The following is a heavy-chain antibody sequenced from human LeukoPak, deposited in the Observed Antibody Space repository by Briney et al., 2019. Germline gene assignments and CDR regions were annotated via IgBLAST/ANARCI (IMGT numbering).Heavy chain of an antibody. J-gene: IGHJ5*02. CDR3: AKGSHSSSGYNWFDP. CDR1: GFTFSSYA. V-gene: IGHV3-30*04. Sequence: GGSLRLSCAASGFTFSSYAMHWVRQAPGKVLEWVAVISYDGSNKYYADSVKGRFTISRDNSKNTLYLQMNSLRAEDTAVYYCAKGSHSSSGYNWFDPWGQGTLVTVSS. D-gene: IGHD6-13*01. CDR2: ISYDGSNK.